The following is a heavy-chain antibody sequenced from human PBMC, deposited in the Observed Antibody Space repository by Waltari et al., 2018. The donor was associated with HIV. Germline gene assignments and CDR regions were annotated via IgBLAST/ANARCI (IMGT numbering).Heavy chain of an antibody. Sequence: QLQLQESGPGLVKPSETLSLTCSVSGGSISSSNYYWGWIRQPPGAGLEWIGTIYPSGSPYSTPSLKRRATMSVDTSKNQFSVKLNSVTAADAAVYYCARQPMPGIAVAGTYYYYGMDVWGQGTTVTVS. D-gene: IGHD6-19*01. CDR2: IYPSGSP. J-gene: IGHJ6*02. V-gene: IGHV4-39*01. CDR1: GGSISSSNYY. CDR3: ARQPMPGIAVAGTYYYYGMDV.